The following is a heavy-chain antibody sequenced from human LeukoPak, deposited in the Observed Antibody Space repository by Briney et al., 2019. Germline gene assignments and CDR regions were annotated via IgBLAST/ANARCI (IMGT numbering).Heavy chain of an antibody. J-gene: IGHJ6*03. CDR1: GYTFTSYY. V-gene: IGHV1-46*01. CDR2: INPSGGST. CDR3: ARGETLPGYYYYYMDV. Sequence: ASVKVSCKASGYTFTSYYMHWVRQAPGQGLEWMGIINPSGGSTSYAQKFQGRVTMTRDMSTSTVYMELSSLRSEDTAVYYCARGETLPGYYYYYMDVWGKGTTVTVSS.